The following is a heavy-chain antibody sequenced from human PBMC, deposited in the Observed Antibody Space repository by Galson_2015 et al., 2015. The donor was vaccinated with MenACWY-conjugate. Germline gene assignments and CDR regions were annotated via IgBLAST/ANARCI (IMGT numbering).Heavy chain of an antibody. D-gene: IGHD3-3*02. CDR2: IRSKRNNYAT. V-gene: IGHV3-73*01. J-gene: IGHJ4*02. Sequence: SLRLSCAASRFSFSDSAMHWVRQASGKGLEWVGRIRSKRNNYATTYAASVQGRFTISRDESERMAYLHMNSLKTEDTAIYYCARHLSGTISPFHYWGQGTLVTVSS. CDR1: RFSFSDSA. CDR3: ARHLSGTISPFHY.